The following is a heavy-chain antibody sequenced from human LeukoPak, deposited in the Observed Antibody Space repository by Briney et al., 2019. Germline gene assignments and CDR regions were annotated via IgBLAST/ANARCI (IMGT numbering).Heavy chain of an antibody. V-gene: IGHV4-39*01. CDR1: SGSISSSSYC. CDR3: ARELARLQTLRDAFDI. Sequence: PSETLSLTCTVSSGSISSSSYCWGWIRQSPGKGLEWIGSVCYSGSTYYNPSLKSRVTVSVDTSKNRFSLKLNSVTAADTAVYYCARELARLQTLRDAFDIWGQGTMVTVSS. J-gene: IGHJ3*02. D-gene: IGHD5-24*01. CDR2: VCYSGST.